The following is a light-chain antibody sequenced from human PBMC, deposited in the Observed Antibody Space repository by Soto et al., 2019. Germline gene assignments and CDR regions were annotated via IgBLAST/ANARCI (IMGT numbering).Light chain of an antibody. CDR1: QSVSSY. Sequence: EIVLTQSPATLSLSPGERATLSCRASQSVSSYLAWYQQKAGQPPRLLIYDASNRATGIPARFSGSGSGTDFTLTISSLETEDFAVYYCQQYNNWPPMYTFGQGTKLEIK. J-gene: IGKJ2*01. CDR3: QQYNNWPPMYT. CDR2: DAS. V-gene: IGKV3-11*01.